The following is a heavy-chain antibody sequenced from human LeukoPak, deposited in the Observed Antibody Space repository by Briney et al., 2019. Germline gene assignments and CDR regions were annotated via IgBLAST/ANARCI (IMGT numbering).Heavy chain of an antibody. D-gene: IGHD3-10*01. J-gene: IGHJ4*02. Sequence: GGSLRLSCAASGFTFSSYAMSWVRQAPGKGLEWVSAISGSGGSTYYADSVKGRFTISRDNSKNTLYLQMNSLRAEDTAVYYCAHYYGSGSKVDYWGQGTLVAVSS. CDR1: GFTFSSYA. V-gene: IGHV3-23*01. CDR2: ISGSGGST. CDR3: AHYYGSGSKVDY.